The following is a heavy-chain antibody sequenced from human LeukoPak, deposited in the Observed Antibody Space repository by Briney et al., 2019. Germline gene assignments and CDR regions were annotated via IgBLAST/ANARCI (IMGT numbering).Heavy chain of an antibody. D-gene: IGHD2-15*01. J-gene: IGHJ4*02. CDR3: AKDTAVAAN. CDR2: IYVTGST. Sequence: SETLSLTCTVSGASISSYYWSWIRQPVGKALEWIGRIYVTGSTTYNPSLEGRVTMSLDTPKNHLSLKLRSVTAADTAVYYCAKDTAVAANWGQGTLVTVSS. V-gene: IGHV4-4*07. CDR1: GASISSYY.